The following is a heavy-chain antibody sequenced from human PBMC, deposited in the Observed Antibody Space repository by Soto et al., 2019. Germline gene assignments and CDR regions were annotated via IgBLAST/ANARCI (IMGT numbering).Heavy chain of an antibody. CDR2: IIPIFGTA. D-gene: IGHD1-26*01. CDR3: ARTTIPRPAYYYYGMDV. Sequence: QVQLVQSGAEVKKPGSSVKVSCKASGGTFSSYAISWVRQAPGQGLEWMGGIIPIFGTANYAQKFQGRVMITADESTSTAYMELSSLRSEDTAVYYCARTTIPRPAYYYYGMDVWGQGTTVTVSS. V-gene: IGHV1-69*01. CDR1: GGTFSSYA. J-gene: IGHJ6*02.